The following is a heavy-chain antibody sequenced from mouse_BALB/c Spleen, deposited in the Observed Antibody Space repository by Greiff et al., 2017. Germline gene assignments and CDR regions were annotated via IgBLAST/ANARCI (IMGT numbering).Heavy chain of an antibody. J-gene: IGHJ3*01. CDR3: ARPQAWFAY. CDR1: GYTFTSYW. V-gene: IGHV1S81*02. CDR2: INPSNGRT. Sequence: QVQLKQPGAELVKPGASVKLSCKASGYTFTSYWMHWVKQRPGQGLEWIGEINPSNGRTNYNEKFKSKATLTVDKSSSTAYMQLSSLTSEDSAVYYCARPQAWFAYWGQGTLVTVSA.